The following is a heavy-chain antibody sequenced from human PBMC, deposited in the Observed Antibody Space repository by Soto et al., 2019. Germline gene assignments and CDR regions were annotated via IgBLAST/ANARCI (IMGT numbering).Heavy chain of an antibody. D-gene: IGHD3-10*01. J-gene: IGHJ3*02. CDR1: GDSVSSNSAA. CDR2: TYYRSKWYN. CDR3: ARGWGITMVRGVIMSRNDAFDI. V-gene: IGHV6-1*01. Sequence: SQTLSLTCAISGDSVSSNSAAWNWIRQSPSRGLEWLGRTYYRSKWYNDYAVSVKSRITINPDTSKNQFSLQLNSVTPEDTAVYYCARGWGITMVRGVIMSRNDAFDIWGQGTMVTVSS.